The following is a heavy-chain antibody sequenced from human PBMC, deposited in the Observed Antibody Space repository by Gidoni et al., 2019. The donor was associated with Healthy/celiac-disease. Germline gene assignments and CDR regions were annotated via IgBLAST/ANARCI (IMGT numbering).Heavy chain of an antibody. CDR3: ARDWVVAATRDYYYGMDV. CDR1: GFTFSSYG. D-gene: IGHD2-15*01. V-gene: IGHV3-33*01. J-gene: IGHJ6*02. CDR2: IWYDGSNK. Sequence: QVQLVESGGGVVQPGRSLRLSCAASGFTFSSYGMHWVRQAPGQGLEWVAVIWYDGSNKYYADSVKGRFTISRDNSKNTLYLQMNSLRAEDTAVYYCARDWVVAATRDYYYGMDVWGQGTTVTVSS.